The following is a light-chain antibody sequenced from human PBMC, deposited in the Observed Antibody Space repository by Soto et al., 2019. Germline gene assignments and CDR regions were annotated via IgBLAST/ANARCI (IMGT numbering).Light chain of an antibody. CDR2: GAS. J-gene: IGKJ5*01. Sequence: ECVLTQSKGTLSLSPGERATLSCRASQSVDSNYLAWYQQKPGQAPRILIFGASGRATGIPDRFSGSGSGTDFTLTISSLEPEDFAVYYCQHRKDWQVTFGQRTRLEIK. CDR3: QHRKDWQVT. CDR1: QSVDSNY. V-gene: IGKV3D-20*02.